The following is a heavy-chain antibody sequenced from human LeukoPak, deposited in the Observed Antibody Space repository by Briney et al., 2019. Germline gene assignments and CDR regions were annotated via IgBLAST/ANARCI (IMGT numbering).Heavy chain of an antibody. CDR2: IYPGDSDT. D-gene: IGHD1-7*01. J-gene: IGHJ4*02. Sequence: GESLKISCKGSGYSFSTYWIGWVRQMPGKGLEWMGIIYPGDSDTRYSPSFQGQVTMSADKSISTAYMQWSSLKASDTAMYFCARQGELRRDFDYWGQGTLVTVSS. CDR3: ARQGELRRDFDY. CDR1: GYSFSTYW. V-gene: IGHV5-51*01.